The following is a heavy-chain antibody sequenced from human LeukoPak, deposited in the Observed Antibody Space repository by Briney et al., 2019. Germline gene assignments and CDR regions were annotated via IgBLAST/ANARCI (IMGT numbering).Heavy chain of an antibody. Sequence: PSETLSPTCTVSGGSISNYYWSWLRQSPGKELEWIAHVYYTGTTIYSPSLKSRLTVSVDPSKNQFSLNLSSVTAADTAVYYCARDAGYRSRLNYFDPWGQGTLVTVSS. CDR2: VYYTGTT. J-gene: IGHJ5*02. V-gene: IGHV4-59*01. CDR3: ARDAGYRSRLNYFDP. CDR1: GGSISNYY. D-gene: IGHD5-24*01.